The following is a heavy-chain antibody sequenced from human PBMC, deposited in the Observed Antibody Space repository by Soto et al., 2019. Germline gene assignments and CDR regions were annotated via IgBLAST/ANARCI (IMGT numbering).Heavy chain of an antibody. D-gene: IGHD6-19*01. V-gene: IGHV4-61*01. CDR1: GAALSSGFYF. CDR3: TREQSDDNYFDP. Sequence: SETLSLTCTVSGAALSSGFYFYTWVRQPPGKGLEWLGYIYYSGGTNYNPSLKSRVTISLDKSKSQFSLRLISVTAADTAVYYCTREQSDDNYFDPWGQGTLVTVSS. CDR2: IYYSGGT. J-gene: IGHJ5*02.